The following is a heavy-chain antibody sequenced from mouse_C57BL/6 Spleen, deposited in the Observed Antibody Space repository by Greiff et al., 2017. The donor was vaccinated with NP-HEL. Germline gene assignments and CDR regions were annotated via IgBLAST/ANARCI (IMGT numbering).Heavy chain of an antibody. CDR1: GYTFTSYW. V-gene: IGHV1-52*01. Sequence: QVQLQQPGAELVRPGSSVKLSCKASGYTFTSYWMHWVKQRPIQGLEWIGNIDPSDSETHYNQKFKDKATLTVDKSSSTAYMQLSSLTSEDSAVYYCARGSSGYDFDYWGQGTTLTVSS. CDR3: ARGSSGYDFDY. J-gene: IGHJ2*01. CDR2: IDPSDSET. D-gene: IGHD3-2*02.